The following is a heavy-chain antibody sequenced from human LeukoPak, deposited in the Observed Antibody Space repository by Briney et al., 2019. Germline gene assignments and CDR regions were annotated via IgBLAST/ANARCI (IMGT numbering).Heavy chain of an antibody. Sequence: NSGGSLRLSCAASGFTFSSYLMSWIRQAPGKGLEWVSHISRSGSTISYADSVKGRFTISRDNAKNSLYLQMNSLRADDTAVYYCASKGSSSHYYYYGMDVWGQGTTVTVSS. V-gene: IGHV3-11*01. CDR2: ISRSGSTI. J-gene: IGHJ6*02. CDR3: ASKGSSSHYYYYGMDV. D-gene: IGHD6-6*01. CDR1: GFTFSSYL.